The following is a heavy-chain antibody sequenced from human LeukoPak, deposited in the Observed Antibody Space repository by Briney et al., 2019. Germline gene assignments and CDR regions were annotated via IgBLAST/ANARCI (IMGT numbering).Heavy chain of an antibody. Sequence: ASVKVSCKASGYTFTSYYMHWVRQAPGQGLEWMGGIIPIFGTANYAQKFQGRVTITAAKSTSTAYMELSSLRSEDTAVYYCARGRPTTSIAAAGVNWFDPWGQGTLVTVSS. V-gene: IGHV1-69*06. D-gene: IGHD6-13*01. CDR2: IIPIFGTA. CDR1: GYTFTSYY. J-gene: IGHJ5*02. CDR3: ARGRPTTSIAAAGVNWFDP.